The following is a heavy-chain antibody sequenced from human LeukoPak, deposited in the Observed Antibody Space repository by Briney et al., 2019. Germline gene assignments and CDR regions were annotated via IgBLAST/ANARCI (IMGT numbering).Heavy chain of an antibody. CDR1: GFTFSDYF. V-gene: IGHV3-11*01. CDR3: ARDRGYSYGDAFDI. J-gene: IGHJ3*02. Sequence: PGGSLRLSCAASGFTFSDYFMSWIRQAPGKGLEWVSYISSSGSTIYYADSVKGRFTISRDNAKNSLYLQMNSLRAEDTAVFYCARDRGYSYGDAFDIWGQGTMVTVSS. D-gene: IGHD5-18*01. CDR2: ISSSGSTI.